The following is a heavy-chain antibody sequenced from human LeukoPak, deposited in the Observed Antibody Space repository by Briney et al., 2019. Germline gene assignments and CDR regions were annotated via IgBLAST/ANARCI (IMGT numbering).Heavy chain of an antibody. D-gene: IGHD6-13*01. Sequence: GGSLRLSCTASGFTFSTHWMTWVRQAPGKGLEWVSAISGSGSTYYADSVKGRFTISRDNSKNTLYLQMNSLRAEDTAVYHCGKQYSSSWHYFDYWGQGTLVTVSS. CDR3: GKQYSSSWHYFDY. CDR1: GFTFSTHW. J-gene: IGHJ4*02. CDR2: ISGSGST. V-gene: IGHV3-23*01.